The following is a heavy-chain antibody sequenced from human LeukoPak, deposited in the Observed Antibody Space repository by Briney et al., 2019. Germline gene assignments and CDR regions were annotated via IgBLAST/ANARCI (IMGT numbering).Heavy chain of an antibody. J-gene: IGHJ1*01. CDR1: GFTLSSYA. D-gene: IGHD3-22*01. CDR2: LSYDGSNK. CDR3: ARGSFNYSDSRDYSSPPEFFQH. Sequence: GGSLRLSCAAAGFTLSSYAMHWDRQAPGKGLEWVAVLSYDGSNKYYADSVKGRFTISRDNSKNTLYLQMNSLRAEDTAVYYCARGSFNYSDSRDYSSPPEFFQHWGQSTLVTVSS. V-gene: IGHV3-30*04.